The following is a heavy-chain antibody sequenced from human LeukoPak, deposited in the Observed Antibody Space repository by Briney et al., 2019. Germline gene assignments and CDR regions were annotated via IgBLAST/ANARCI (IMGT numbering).Heavy chain of an antibody. J-gene: IGHJ4*02. Sequence: ASVKVSCKASGYTFTNYDINWVRQATGQGLEWMGWMNPNSGNIGYAQKFQGRVTMTRNTSIRTAYLELSSLTSDDTAIYYCTRISDGPDYWGQGTLVTVSS. CDR3: TRISDGPDY. CDR2: MNPNSGNI. V-gene: IGHV1-8*01. CDR1: GYTFTNYD. D-gene: IGHD2-8*01.